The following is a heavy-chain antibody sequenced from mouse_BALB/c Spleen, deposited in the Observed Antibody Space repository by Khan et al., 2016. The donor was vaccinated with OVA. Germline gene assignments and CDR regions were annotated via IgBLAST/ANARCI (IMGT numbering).Heavy chain of an antibody. Sequence: EVQLLESGPGLVKPSQSLSLTCTVTGYSITSGYAWNWIRQFPGNKLEWMGYISYSGVTSYIPSLKSRISISRDTSKNQFFLQLNSVTTEDTATYYCERGDYYGYYFDYWGQGTTLTVSS. CDR3: ERGDYYGYYFDY. D-gene: IGHD1-1*01. J-gene: IGHJ2*01. CDR2: ISYSGVT. CDR1: GYSITSGYA. V-gene: IGHV3-2*02.